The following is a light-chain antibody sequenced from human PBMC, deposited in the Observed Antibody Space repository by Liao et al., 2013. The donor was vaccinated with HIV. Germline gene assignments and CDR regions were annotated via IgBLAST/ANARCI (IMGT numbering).Light chain of an antibody. V-gene: IGLV3-21*04. CDR2: YDS. CDR3: QVWDSSSDHYV. Sequence: SYVLTQPPSVSVAPGKTAGISCGGNNVGSTSVHWYQQKPGQAPVLVIYYDSDRPSGIPERFSGSNSGNTATLTISRVEAGDEADYYCQVWDSSSDHYVFGIGTKVTVL. CDR1: NVGSTS. J-gene: IGLJ1*01.